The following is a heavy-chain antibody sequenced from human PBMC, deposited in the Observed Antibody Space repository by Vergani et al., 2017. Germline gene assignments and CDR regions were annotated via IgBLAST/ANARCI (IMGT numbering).Heavy chain of an antibody. CDR3: ARGLLQCSSTSCYYY. CDR2: INSDGSST. CDR1: GFTFSSYW. Sequence: EVQLVESGGGFVQPGGSLRLSCAASGFTFSSYWMHWVRQAPGKGLVWVSRINSDGSSTSYADSVKGRFTISRDNAKNTLYLQMNSLRAEDTAVYYCARGLLQCSSTSCYYYWGQGTLVTVSS. J-gene: IGHJ4*02. V-gene: IGHV3-74*01. D-gene: IGHD2-2*01.